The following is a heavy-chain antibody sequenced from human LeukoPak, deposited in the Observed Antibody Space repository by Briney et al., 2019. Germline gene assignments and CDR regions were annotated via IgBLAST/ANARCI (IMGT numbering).Heavy chain of an antibody. CDR1: GYSFTSYW. J-gene: IGHJ4*02. CDR3: ARQSAAGTVYFDY. Sequence: GESLKISCKGSGYSFTSYWIGWLSWMPGNRLECLEFIYPGDSDTRYSPSFQGQVTISADKSISTAYLQWSSLKASDTAMYYCARQSAAGTVYFDYWGQGTLVTVSS. CDR2: IYPGDSDT. V-gene: IGHV5-51*01. D-gene: IGHD6-13*01.